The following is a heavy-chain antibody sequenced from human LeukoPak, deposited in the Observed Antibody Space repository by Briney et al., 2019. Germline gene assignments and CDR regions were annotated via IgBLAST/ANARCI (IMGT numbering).Heavy chain of an antibody. J-gene: IGHJ5*02. CDR2: IYYSGST. V-gene: IGHV4-39*01. CDR1: GGSISSSSYY. Sequence: SETLSLTCTVSGGSISSSSYYWGWIRQPPGKGLEWIGSIYYSGSTYYNPSLKSRVTISVDTSKNQFYLKLSSVTAADTPVYHCAVSYYDFWSGYYPGWFDPWGQGTLVTVPS. CDR3: AVSYYDFWSGYYPGWFDP. D-gene: IGHD3-3*01.